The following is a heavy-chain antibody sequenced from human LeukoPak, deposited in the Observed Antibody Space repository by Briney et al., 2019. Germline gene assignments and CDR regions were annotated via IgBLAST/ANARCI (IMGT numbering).Heavy chain of an antibody. Sequence: SETLSLTCAVYGGSFSDYYWSWIRQPPGKGLEWIGEVNHSGSTNYNPSLKSRVTISVDTSKNQFSLKLSSVTAADTAVYYCAREEDYYGSGSYLPWGQGTLVTVSS. CDR1: GGSFSDYY. V-gene: IGHV4-34*01. J-gene: IGHJ5*02. CDR3: AREEDYYGSGSYLP. D-gene: IGHD3-10*01. CDR2: VNHSGST.